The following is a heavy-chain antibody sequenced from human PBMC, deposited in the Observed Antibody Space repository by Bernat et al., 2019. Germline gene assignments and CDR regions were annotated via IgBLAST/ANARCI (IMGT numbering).Heavy chain of an antibody. D-gene: IGHD6-13*01. Sequence: EVQLVESGGDLVQPGGSLRLSCAASGFTFSNHWMHWVRQAPGKGLVWVSHIYIDGSITSYADSVKGRFTISRDNAKNTLYLQMNSLRAEDTAVYYCTRSLATAVWGQGTLVTVSS. CDR1: GFTFSNHW. V-gene: IGHV3-74*01. J-gene: IGHJ4*02. CDR3: TRSLATAV. CDR2: IYIDGSIT.